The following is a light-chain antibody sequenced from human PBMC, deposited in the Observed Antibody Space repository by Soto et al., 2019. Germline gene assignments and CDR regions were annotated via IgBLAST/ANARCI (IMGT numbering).Light chain of an antibody. J-gene: IGKJ2*01. CDR3: QQYGSTPYT. CDR2: GAS. CDR1: QSVSNNY. Sequence: EVVMTQSPGTLSLSPGERATLSCRASQSVSNNYLAWYQQRPGHAPRLLIYGASKRATGIPDKFSCSESGTDFTLSVKRLEPEDVAVYYCQQYGSTPYTLGQGTKLEIE. V-gene: IGKV3-20*01.